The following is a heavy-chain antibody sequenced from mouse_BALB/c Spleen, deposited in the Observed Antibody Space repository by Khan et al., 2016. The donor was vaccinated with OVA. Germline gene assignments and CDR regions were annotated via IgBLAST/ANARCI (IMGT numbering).Heavy chain of an antibody. CDR2: ISSGGDYT. CDR1: GFTFSSYS. J-gene: IGHJ3*01. CDR3: ARHLTGSFAY. D-gene: IGHD4-1*01. V-gene: IGHV5-6*01. Sequence: EVRLVESGGDLVKPGGSLKLSCAASGFTFSSYSMSWVRQTPDKRLEWVATISSGGDYTYYPDNVKGRFTISRDNAKNTLYLQMSSLKSEDTAMYSCARHLTGSFAYWGQGTLVTVSA.